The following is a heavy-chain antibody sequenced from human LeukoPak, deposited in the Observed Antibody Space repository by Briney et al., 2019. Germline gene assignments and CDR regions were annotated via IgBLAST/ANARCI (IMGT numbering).Heavy chain of an antibody. J-gene: IGHJ5*02. CDR3: ARGQYYYGSGSSSWFDP. CDR1: GGSFSGYY. D-gene: IGHD3-10*01. V-gene: IGHV4-34*01. Sequence: SETLSLTCAVYGGSFSGYYWSCIRQPPGKGLEWIGEINHSGRTNYNPSLKSRVTMSVDTSKNQFSLKLSSVTAADTAVYYCARGQYYYGSGSSSWFDPWGQGTLVTVSS. CDR2: INHSGRT.